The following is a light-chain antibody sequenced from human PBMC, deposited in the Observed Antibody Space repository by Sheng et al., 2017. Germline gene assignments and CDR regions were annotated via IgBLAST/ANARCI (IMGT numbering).Light chain of an antibody. CDR1: QSISTC. V-gene: IGKV1-39*01. J-gene: IGKJ3*01. Sequence: DIQMTQSPSTLSASVGDRVTITCRASQSISTCLAWYQQKPGKAPKLLIYEASNLQTGVPSRFSGSGSGTDFTLTISSLQPEDFATYYCQQSYSTPFTFGPGTKVDIK. CDR3: QQSYSTPFT. CDR2: EAS.